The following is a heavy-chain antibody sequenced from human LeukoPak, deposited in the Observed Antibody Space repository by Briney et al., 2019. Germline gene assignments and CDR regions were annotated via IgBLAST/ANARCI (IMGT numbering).Heavy chain of an antibody. CDR1: GFRFSTYV. CDR3: VRGTGY. Sequence: GGSLRLSCSVSGFRFSTYVMHWVRQAPGKGLEYVSAISSIGDNTYYADSVKGRFTISRDNSKNTLYLQMSSLRADDTAVYYCVRGTGYWGQGALVTVSS. V-gene: IGHV3-64D*06. J-gene: IGHJ4*02. CDR2: ISSIGDNT.